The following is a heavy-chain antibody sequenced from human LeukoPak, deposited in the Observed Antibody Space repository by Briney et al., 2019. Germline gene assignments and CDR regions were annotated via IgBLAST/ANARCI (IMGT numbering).Heavy chain of an antibody. J-gene: IGHJ5*02. CDR2: ISYDGSNK. Sequence: GGFLRLSCAASGFTFSSYGMHWVRQAPGKGLEWVAVISYDGSNKYYADSVKGRFTISRDNSKNTLYLQMNSLRAEDTAVYYCAKDSHYYGSGSYYKNWFDPWGQGTLVTVSS. V-gene: IGHV3-30*18. D-gene: IGHD3-10*01. CDR1: GFTFSSYG. CDR3: AKDSHYYGSGSYYKNWFDP.